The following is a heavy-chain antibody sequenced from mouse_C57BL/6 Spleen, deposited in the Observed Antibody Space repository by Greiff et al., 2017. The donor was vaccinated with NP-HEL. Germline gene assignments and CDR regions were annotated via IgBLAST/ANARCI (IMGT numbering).Heavy chain of an antibody. V-gene: IGHV1-59*01. Sequence: QVQLQQPGAELVRPGTSVKLSCKASGYTFTSYWMHWVKQRPGQGLEWIGVIDPSDSYTNYNQKFKGKATLTVDPSSSTAYMQLSSLTSEDSAVYYCARWDTTVVARYFDVWGTGTTVTVSS. CDR3: ARWDTTVVARYFDV. D-gene: IGHD1-1*01. CDR2: IDPSDSYT. CDR1: GYTFTSYW. J-gene: IGHJ1*03.